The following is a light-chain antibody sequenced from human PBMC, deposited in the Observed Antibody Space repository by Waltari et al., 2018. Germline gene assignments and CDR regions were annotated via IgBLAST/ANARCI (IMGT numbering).Light chain of an antibody. CDR1: TGDVGAYNY. CDR3: CSLTSSRTVI. CDR2: DVA. J-gene: IGLJ2*01. V-gene: IGLV2-14*03. Sequence: QSALTQPASVSESPGQSITISCTGPTGDVGAYNYVSWYQQLPGKAPKLLIYDVANRPSGFSDRFSGSKSGNTASLIISGLQAEDEADYYCCSLTSSRTVIFGGGTKLTVL.